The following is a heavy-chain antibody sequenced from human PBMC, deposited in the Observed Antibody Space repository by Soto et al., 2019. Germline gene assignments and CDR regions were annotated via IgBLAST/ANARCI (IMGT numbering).Heavy chain of an antibody. J-gene: IGHJ3*02. Sequence: EVQMVESGGGLVKPGGSLRLSCAASGFTFSTYSMNWVRQAPGKGLEWVSSISSSASYIFYADSVKGRFTISRDNAKNSLYLQMNSLRAEDTSVYYCARADTSGWSDAFDIWGQGTMASVSS. D-gene: IGHD6-19*01. CDR2: ISSSASYI. CDR1: GFTFSTYS. CDR3: ARADTSGWSDAFDI. V-gene: IGHV3-21*01.